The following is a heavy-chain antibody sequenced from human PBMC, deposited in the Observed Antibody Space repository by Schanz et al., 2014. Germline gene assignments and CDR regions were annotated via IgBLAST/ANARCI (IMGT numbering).Heavy chain of an antibody. J-gene: IGHJ4*02. CDR2: ISGSGVNT. V-gene: IGHV3-23*04. D-gene: IGHD6-13*01. Sequence: EVQLVESGGGLVKPGGSLRLSCAASGFTFSSYAMSWVRQAPGKGLEWVSAISGSGVNTYYADSVRGRFTMSRDNSKNTLYLQMNSLRAGDAAVYYCARGLIAAAGGAFDYWGQGTLVAVSA. CDR1: GFTFSSYA. CDR3: ARGLIAAAGGAFDY.